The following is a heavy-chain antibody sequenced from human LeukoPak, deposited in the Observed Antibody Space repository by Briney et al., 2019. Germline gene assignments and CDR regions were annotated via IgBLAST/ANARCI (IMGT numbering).Heavy chain of an antibody. CDR2: INSDGSST. CDR3: ARWIAAADTYYFDY. Sequence: GGSLRLSCAASGFTFSSYWMHWVRQAPGKGLVWVSRINSDGSSTSYADSVKGRFTISRDNAKNTLYLQMNSLRAEDTAVYYCARWIAAADTYYFDYWGQGTLVTVSS. J-gene: IGHJ4*02. CDR1: GFTFSSYW. D-gene: IGHD6-13*01. V-gene: IGHV3-74*01.